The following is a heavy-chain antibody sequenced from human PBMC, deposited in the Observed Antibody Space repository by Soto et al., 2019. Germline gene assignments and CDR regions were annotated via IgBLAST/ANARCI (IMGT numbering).Heavy chain of an antibody. Sequence: PEGSLRLSCSASGFTFNSLAMHWVRQAPGKGLQYVASISHNGATTYYADSVKGRFIISRDNSKNSLFLQMSSLTIEDTAVYYCVKDRAIDYWGQGTLVTVSS. D-gene: IGHD3-10*01. CDR3: VKDRAIDY. CDR1: GFTFNSLA. V-gene: IGHV3-64D*08. CDR2: ISHNGATT. J-gene: IGHJ4*01.